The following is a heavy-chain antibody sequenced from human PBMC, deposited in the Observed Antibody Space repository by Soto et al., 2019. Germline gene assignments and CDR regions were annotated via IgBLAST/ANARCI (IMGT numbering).Heavy chain of an antibody. CDR3: ATEHRYYDFWSGSNSGDGMDV. J-gene: IGHJ6*02. V-gene: IGHV3-7*01. CDR2: IKQDGSEK. D-gene: IGHD3-3*01. CDR1: GFTFSSYW. Sequence: GGSLRLSCAASGFTFSSYWMSWVRQAPGKGLEWVANIKQDGSEKCYADSVKGRFTISRDNSKNTLYLQMNSLRAEDTAVYYCATEHRYYDFWSGSNSGDGMDVWGQGTTVTVSS.